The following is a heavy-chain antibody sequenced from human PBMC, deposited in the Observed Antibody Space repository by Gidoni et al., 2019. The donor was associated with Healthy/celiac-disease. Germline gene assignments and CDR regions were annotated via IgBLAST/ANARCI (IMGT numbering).Heavy chain of an antibody. J-gene: IGHJ4*02. CDR2: ISGSGGST. V-gene: IGHV3-23*01. CDR3: AKDRGYYGSGSHVDY. CDR1: GFTFSSYA. Sequence: EVQLLESGGGLVQPGGSLRLSCAASGFTFSSYAMSWVRQAPGKGLGWGSAISGSGGSTYYADSVKGRFTISRDNSKNTLYLQMNSLRAEDTAVYYCAKDRGYYGSGSHVDYWGQGTLVTVSS. D-gene: IGHD3-10*01.